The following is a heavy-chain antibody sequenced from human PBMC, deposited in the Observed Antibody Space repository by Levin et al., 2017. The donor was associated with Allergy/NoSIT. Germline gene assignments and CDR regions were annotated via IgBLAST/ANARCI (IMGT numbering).Heavy chain of an antibody. J-gene: IGHJ6*02. CDR2: IKSETDGGAT. D-gene: IGHD4/OR15-4a*01. V-gene: IGHV3-15*01. CDR3: STTTMSWGDDYSEVENYNGMDV. CDR1: GFTLTNAW. Sequence: PGGSLRLSCEASGFTLTNAWMSWVRQAPGKGLEWVGRIKSETDGGATAYAASVEGRFSFSRVNSKNTLYLQMNSLRTEDTAVYYCSTTTMSWGDDYSEVENYNGMDVWGQGTTVTVSS.